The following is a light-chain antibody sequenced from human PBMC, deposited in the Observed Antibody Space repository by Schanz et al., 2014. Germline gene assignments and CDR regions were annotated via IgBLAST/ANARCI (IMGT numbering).Light chain of an antibody. J-gene: IGLJ2*01. CDR2: EVS. Sequence: QSALTQPPSASGSPGQSVTISCTGTSSDVGGYKYVSWYQQYPGKAPKLMIYEVSKRPSGVPDRFSGSKSGNTASLTVSGLQAEDEADYYCSSYSGSDIVLFGGGTKLTVL. V-gene: IGLV2-8*01. CDR3: SSYSGSDIVL. CDR1: SSDVGGYKY.